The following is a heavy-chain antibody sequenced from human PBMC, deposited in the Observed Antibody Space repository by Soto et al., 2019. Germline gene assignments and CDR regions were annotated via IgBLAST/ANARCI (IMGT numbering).Heavy chain of an antibody. Sequence: SVTLSLPCTVSGVSISSGGYYWSWIRQHTGKGLEWIAYIYYSGSTYYNPSLKRRVTISVDTSKNQFSLKLSSVTAADTAVYYCARDIGQDDFWSGPDAFDIWGQGTMVTVS. J-gene: IGHJ3*02. CDR1: GVSISSGGYY. D-gene: IGHD3-3*01. CDR2: IYYSGST. V-gene: IGHV4-31*03. CDR3: ARDIGQDDFWSGPDAFDI.